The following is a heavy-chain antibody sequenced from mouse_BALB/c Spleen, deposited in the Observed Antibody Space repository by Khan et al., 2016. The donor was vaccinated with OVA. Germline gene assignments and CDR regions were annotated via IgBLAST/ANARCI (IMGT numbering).Heavy chain of an antibody. Sequence: EVKLEESGGGLVQPGGSMKLSCVASGFTFSNYWMNWVRQSPEKGLEWVAEIRLKSNNYTTHYAESVKGRFTISRDDSRTSVYLHMNNLRAEDTGIYYCTPSPFDYGGRGTTLTVSS. J-gene: IGHJ2*01. CDR3: TPSPFDY. CDR1: GFTFSNYW. V-gene: IGHV6-6*02. CDR2: IRLKSNNYTT.